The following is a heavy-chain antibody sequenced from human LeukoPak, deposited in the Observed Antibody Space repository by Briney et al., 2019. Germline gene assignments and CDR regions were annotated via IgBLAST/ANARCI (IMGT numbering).Heavy chain of an antibody. CDR2: IYTSGST. CDR1: GDSISGYY. Sequence: SETLSLTCTVSGDSISGYYWTWIRQPPGKGLEWIGYIYTSGSTNYNPSLKSRVTISVDTSKNQFSLKLSSVTAADTAVYYCARGGYSYGSQNYYYYMDVWGKGTTVTVSS. D-gene: IGHD5-18*01. V-gene: IGHV4-4*09. J-gene: IGHJ6*03. CDR3: ARGGYSYGSQNYYYYMDV.